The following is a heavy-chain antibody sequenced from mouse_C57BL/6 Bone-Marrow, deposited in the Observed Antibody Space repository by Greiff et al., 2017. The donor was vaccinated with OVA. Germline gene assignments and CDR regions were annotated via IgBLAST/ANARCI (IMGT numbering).Heavy chain of an antibody. V-gene: IGHV5-15*01. D-gene: IGHD2-1*01. Sequence: EVQLQESGGGLVQPGGSLKLSCAASGFTFSDYGMAWVRQAPRKGPEWVAFISNLAYSIYYADTVTGRFTISRENAKNTLYLEMSSLRSKDTAMYYCARSTMGIYAMDYWGQGTSVTVSS. J-gene: IGHJ4*01. CDR1: GFTFSDYG. CDR2: ISNLAYSI. CDR3: ARSTMGIYAMDY.